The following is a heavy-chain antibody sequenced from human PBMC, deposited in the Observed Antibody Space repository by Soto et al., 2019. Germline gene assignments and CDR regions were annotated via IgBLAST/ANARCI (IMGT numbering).Heavy chain of an antibody. CDR2: IYYSGST. J-gene: IGHJ6*02. CDR3: ARERYDSSGRGPYYYYGMDV. V-gene: IGHV4-31*03. CDR1: GGSISSGGYY. D-gene: IGHD3-22*01. Sequence: QVQLQESGPGLVKPSQTLSLTCTVSGGSISSGGYYWSWIRQHPGKGLEWIGYIYYSGSTYYNPSLKSRVTISGDTSKNQFSLKLSSVTAADPAVYYCARERYDSSGRGPYYYYGMDVWGQGTTVTVSS.